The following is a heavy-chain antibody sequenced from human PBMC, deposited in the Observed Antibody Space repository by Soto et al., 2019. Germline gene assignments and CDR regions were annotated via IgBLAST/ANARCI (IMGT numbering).Heavy chain of an antibody. D-gene: IGHD3-22*01. CDR3: AKDFDSSGYLSPSFDY. J-gene: IGHJ4*02. CDR2: ISGSGGST. CDR1: GFTFSSYA. V-gene: IGHV3-23*01. Sequence: GGSLRLSCAASGFTFSSYAMSWVRQAPGKGLEWVSAISGSGGSTYYADSVKGRFTISRDNSKNTLYLQMNSLRAEDTAVHYCAKDFDSSGYLSPSFDYWGQGTLVTVSS.